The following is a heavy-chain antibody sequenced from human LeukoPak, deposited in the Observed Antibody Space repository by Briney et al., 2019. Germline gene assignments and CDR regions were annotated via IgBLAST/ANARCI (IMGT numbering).Heavy chain of an antibody. Sequence: SETLSLTCTVSGGSISSYYWSWIRQPPGKGLEWIGYIYYSRSTNYNPSLKSRVTISVDTSKNQFSLKLSSVTAADTAVYYCAREGRGGDFDYWGQGTLVTVSS. CDR3: AREGRGGDFDY. J-gene: IGHJ4*02. CDR1: GGSISSYY. D-gene: IGHD3-10*01. V-gene: IGHV4-59*01. CDR2: IYYSRST.